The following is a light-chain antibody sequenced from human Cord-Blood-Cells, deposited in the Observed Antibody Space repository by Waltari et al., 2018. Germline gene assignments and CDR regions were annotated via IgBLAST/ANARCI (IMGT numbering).Light chain of an antibody. V-gene: IGLV2-14*01. CDR2: DVS. CDR3: SSYTSSSTWV. Sequence: QSALTQPASVSGSPGQSITISCTGTSSDVGGYNYVSWYQKHPGKAPKLMIYDVSNRPSWVSNRCSGSKSGNTASLTISGLQAEDEADYYCSSYTSSSTWVFGGGTKLTVL. CDR1: SSDVGGYNY. J-gene: IGLJ3*02.